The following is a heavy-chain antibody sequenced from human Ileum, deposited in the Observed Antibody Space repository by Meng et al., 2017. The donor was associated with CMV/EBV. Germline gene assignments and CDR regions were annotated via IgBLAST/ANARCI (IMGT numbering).Heavy chain of an antibody. J-gene: IGHJ4*02. Sequence: GESLKISCAASGFTFSSYWMSWVRQSPGKGLDWVARIKFDGSEKQCVDSVKGRFTISRDNAKNSLYLQMNSLRAEDTAVYYCVRDGGYRYDSALRNHYFDYWGQGTLVTVSS. CDR2: IKFDGSEK. D-gene: IGHD5-18*01. CDR3: VRDGGYRYDSALRNHYFDY. V-gene: IGHV3-7*01. CDR1: GFTFSSYW.